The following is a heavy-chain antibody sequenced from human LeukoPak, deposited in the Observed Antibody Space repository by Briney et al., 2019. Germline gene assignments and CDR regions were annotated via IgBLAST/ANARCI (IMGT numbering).Heavy chain of an antibody. Sequence: GGSLRLSCAASGFTFSVCAMNWVRQAPGKGLEWVALISHDGSKKYYADSVKGRFTISRDDSNNTLFLQMNSLRAEDTAVYYCARPGTAYCGSSSCYTAYWGQGTLVTVSS. CDR2: ISHDGSKK. D-gene: IGHD2-2*02. CDR1: GFTFSVCA. CDR3: ARPGTAYCGSSSCYTAY. V-gene: IGHV3-30*01. J-gene: IGHJ4*02.